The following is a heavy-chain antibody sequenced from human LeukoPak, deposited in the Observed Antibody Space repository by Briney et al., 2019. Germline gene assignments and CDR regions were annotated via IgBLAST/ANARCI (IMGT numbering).Heavy chain of an antibody. D-gene: IGHD6-19*01. CDR2: IGAYNGNT. J-gene: IGHJ4*02. CDR1: GYTFTSYD. CDR3: ARVPGIAVALHFDY. Sequence: AASVKVSCKTSGYTFTSYDISWVRQAPGQGLEWMGWIGAYNGNTNYAQKLQGRVTMTTDTSTSTAYMELRSLRSDDTAVYYCARVPGIAVALHFDYWGQGTLVTVSS. V-gene: IGHV1-18*01.